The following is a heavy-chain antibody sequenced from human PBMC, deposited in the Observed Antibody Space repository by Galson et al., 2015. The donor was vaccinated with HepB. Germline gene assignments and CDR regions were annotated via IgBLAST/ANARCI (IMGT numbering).Heavy chain of an antibody. CDR2: MRRNSRNT. CDR3: ARARRTQLLSDY. V-gene: IGHV1-8*01. CDR1: GFTLSTYD. D-gene: IGHD3-10*01. Sequence: KVSCEASGFTLSTYDLVWVRQATGQGLEWVGWMRRNSRNTGYARKVKGRVTITGDYSLNTAYMPLSGLGSEDTGVYYCARARRTQLLSDYWGQGTLVTVSS. J-gene: IGHJ4*02.